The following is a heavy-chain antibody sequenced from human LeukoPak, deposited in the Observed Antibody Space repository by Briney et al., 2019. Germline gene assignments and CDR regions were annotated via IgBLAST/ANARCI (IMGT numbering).Heavy chain of an antibody. J-gene: IGHJ4*02. Sequence: GGSLRLSCAASGSTFSRYWMHWVRQAPGKGLVWVSRVKSDGSDTIYAASVKGRFTISRDNAKNTLYLQMDSLRAEDTAVYYCTTGIGNYYYYWGQGTLVTVAS. CDR1: GSTFSRYW. V-gene: IGHV3-74*01. CDR2: VKSDGSDT. D-gene: IGHD3-10*01. CDR3: TTGIGNYYYY.